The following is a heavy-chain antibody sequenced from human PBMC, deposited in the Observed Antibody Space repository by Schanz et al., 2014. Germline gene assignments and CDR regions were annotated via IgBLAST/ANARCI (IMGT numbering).Heavy chain of an antibody. CDR1: GYIFGSHG. CDR3: AKVDRTRCYDMDV. D-gene: IGHD1-1*01. J-gene: IGHJ6*02. V-gene: IGHV1-69*04. Sequence: QVQLVQSGSEVRKPGASVKVSCKASGYIFGSHGMTWVRQAPGQGLEWMGRIIPILDKTNYAQKFQGRVTMTADKSTSTVYMEVSGLRSEDTAVYYCAKVDRTRCYDMDVWGQGTTVTVSS. CDR2: IIPILDKT.